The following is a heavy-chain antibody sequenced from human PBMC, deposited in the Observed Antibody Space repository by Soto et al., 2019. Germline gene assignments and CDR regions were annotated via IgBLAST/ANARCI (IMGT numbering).Heavy chain of an antibody. V-gene: IGHV3-30*03. J-gene: IGHJ4*02. CDR2: ISYEGSNK. CDR3: APHLFGDRGGVDS. CDR1: GFTFSSYG. Sequence: QVQLVESGGGVVQPGRSLRLSCAASGFTFSSYGMHWVRQAPGKGLEWVAVISYEGSNKYYADSVKGRITISRGNSKSTLYLHMHSRSTEDTAVYYGAPHLFGDRGGVDSWGQGSLVTVCS. D-gene: IGHD3-10*01.